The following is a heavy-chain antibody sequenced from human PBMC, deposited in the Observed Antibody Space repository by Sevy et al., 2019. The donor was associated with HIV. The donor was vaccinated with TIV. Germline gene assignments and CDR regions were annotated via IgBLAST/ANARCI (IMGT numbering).Heavy chain of an antibody. CDR1: EFIFSSHA. D-gene: IGHD3-10*01. V-gene: IGHV3-23*01. Sequence: GGSVRLSCAASEFIFSSHAVSWVRQAPGKGLEWVSAISGNGENTHYADSVRGRFTISRDNFKNTLYLQMNSLRAEDTALYYCASDGRAISAFDIWGPGTMVTVSS. J-gene: IGHJ3*02. CDR2: ISGNGENT. CDR3: ASDGRAISAFDI.